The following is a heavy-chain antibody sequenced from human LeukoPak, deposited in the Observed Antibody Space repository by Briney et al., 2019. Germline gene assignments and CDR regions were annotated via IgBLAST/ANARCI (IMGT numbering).Heavy chain of an antibody. V-gene: IGHV4-30-2*01. CDR3: ARGPEGSGWYGLDY. CDR2: IYHSGST. Sequence: PSQTLSLTCTVSGGSISSGGYYWSWIRQPPGKGLEWIGYIYHSGSTYYNPSLKSRVTISVDRSKNQFSLKLSSVTAADTAVYYCARGPEGSGWYGLDYWGQGTLVTVSS. J-gene: IGHJ4*02. CDR1: GGSISSGGYY. D-gene: IGHD6-19*01.